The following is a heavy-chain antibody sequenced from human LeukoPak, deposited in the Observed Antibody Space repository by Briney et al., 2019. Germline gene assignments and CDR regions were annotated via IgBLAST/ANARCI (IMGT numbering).Heavy chain of an antibody. CDR1: GGSNSSYY. V-gene: IGHV4-59*04. CDR3: ATGRNGVVPAPILGVGPWYNYHYMDV. J-gene: IGHJ6*03. CDR2: SYYSGST. Sequence: SETLTLTCTVSGGSNSSYYWSWIRQPPGKGLEWIGSSYYSGSTYYNPSLKSRVTMSVDTSKNQFSLMVSSVTAADTAVYYCATGRNGVVPAPILGVGPWYNYHYMDVWGKGTTVTVSS. D-gene: IGHD2-2*02.